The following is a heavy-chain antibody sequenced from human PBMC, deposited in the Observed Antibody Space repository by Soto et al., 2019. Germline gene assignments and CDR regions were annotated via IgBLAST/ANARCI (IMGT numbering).Heavy chain of an antibody. CDR3: AREAVSGRTGFDY. V-gene: IGHV1-18*01. Sequence: QVQLVQSGAEVKKPGASVKVSCKASGYTFTSYGISWVRQAPGQGLEWMGWVNAYNGNTNYAQKFQGRVTMTTDTSTSTDYMELRILRSDDAAVYYCAREAVSGRTGFDYWGQGTLVTVSS. CDR2: VNAYNGNT. CDR1: GYTFTSYG. J-gene: IGHJ4*02. D-gene: IGHD6-19*01.